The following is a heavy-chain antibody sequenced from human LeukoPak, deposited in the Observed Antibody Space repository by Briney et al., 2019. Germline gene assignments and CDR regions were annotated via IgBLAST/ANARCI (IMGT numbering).Heavy chain of an antibody. V-gene: IGHV3-23*01. CDR3: AEVATMAFRPVDF. D-gene: IGHD5-24*01. J-gene: IGHJ4*02. CDR2: ISGSGGST. CDR1: GFTFSSYA. Sequence: GGSLRLSCAASGFTFSSYAMSWVRQAPGKGLEWVSSISGSGGSTNYADSVKGRFTISRDNSKNTLYLRMNSLRAEDTAVYYCAEVATMAFRPVDFWGQGTLVAVSS.